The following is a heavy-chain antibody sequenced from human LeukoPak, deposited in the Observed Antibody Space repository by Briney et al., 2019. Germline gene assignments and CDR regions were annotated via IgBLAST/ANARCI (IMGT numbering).Heavy chain of an antibody. CDR2: ISAYNGNT. J-gene: IGHJ6*02. V-gene: IGHV1-18*01. CDR1: GYTFTSYG. Sequence: EASVKVSCKASGYTFTSYGISWVRQAPGQGLEWMGWISAYNGNTNYAQKLQGRVTMTTDTSTTTAYMELRSLRSDDTAVYYCARDPLGYYYGMDVWGQGTTVTVSS. CDR3: ARDPLGYYYGMDV.